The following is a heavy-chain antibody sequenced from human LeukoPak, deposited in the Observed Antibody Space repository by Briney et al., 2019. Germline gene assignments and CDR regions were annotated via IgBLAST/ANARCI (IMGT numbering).Heavy chain of an antibody. D-gene: IGHD6-13*01. CDR1: GGSISSSSYY. Sequence: SETLCLTCTVSGGSISSSSYYWGWIRHPPGNGLEWIGSIYYSGSTYYNPSLKSRVTISVDTSKKQFSLKLSSVTAADTAVYYCARSTIAAAGGFDYWGQGTLVTVSS. J-gene: IGHJ4*02. CDR3: ARSTIAAAGGFDY. CDR2: IYYSGST. V-gene: IGHV4-39*07.